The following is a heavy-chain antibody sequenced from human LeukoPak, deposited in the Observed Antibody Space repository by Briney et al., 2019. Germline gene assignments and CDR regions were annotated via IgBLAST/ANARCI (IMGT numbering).Heavy chain of an antibody. CDR2: INPNSGGT. J-gene: IGHJ4*02. V-gene: IGHV1-2*04. D-gene: IGHD2-2*02. CDR3: AREGRARALYTK. CDR1: GYTLTGYY. Sequence: ASVKVSCKASGYTLTGYYMHWVRQAPGQGLEWMGWINPNSGGTNYAQKFQGWVTMTRDTSISTAYMELSRLRSDDTAVYYCAREGRARALYTKWGQGTLVTVSS.